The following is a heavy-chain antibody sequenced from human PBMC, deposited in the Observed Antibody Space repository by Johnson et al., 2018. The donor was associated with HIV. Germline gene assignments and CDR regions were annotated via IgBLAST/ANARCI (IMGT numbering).Heavy chain of an antibody. CDR3: ANPRAFDI. CDR1: GFTFDDYG. J-gene: IGHJ3*02. Sequence: QVQLVESGGGVVRPGGSLRLSCAASGFTFDDYGMNWVRQAPGKGLEWVAVISYDGSNKYYADSVKGRFTISRDNSKNTLYLQINSLRAEDTAVYYYANPRAFDIWGQGTMATVSS. CDR2: ISYDGSNK. V-gene: IGHV3-30*18.